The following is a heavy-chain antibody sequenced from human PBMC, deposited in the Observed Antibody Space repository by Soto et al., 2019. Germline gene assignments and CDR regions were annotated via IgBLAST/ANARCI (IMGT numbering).Heavy chain of an antibody. Sequence: QVQLVQSGAEVKKPGASVKVSCKASGYTFTSYAMHWVRQAPGQRLEWMGWINAGNGNTKYSQKFQGRVTITRDTSASTAYMELSSMRSEDTAVYYCARDLKWELPDYWGQGTLVTVSS. D-gene: IGHD1-26*01. CDR3: ARDLKWELPDY. V-gene: IGHV1-3*01. CDR1: GYTFTSYA. CDR2: INAGNGNT. J-gene: IGHJ4*02.